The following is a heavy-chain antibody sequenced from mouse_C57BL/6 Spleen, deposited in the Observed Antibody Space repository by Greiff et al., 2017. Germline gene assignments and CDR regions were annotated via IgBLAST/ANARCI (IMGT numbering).Heavy chain of an antibody. J-gene: IGHJ4*01. CDR1: GYTFTSYW. Sequence: QVQLQQPGAELVRPGSSVKLSCKASGYTFTSYWMDWVKQRPGQGLEWIGNIYPSDSETHYNQKFKDKATLTVDKSSSTAYMQLSSLTSEDSAVYYGARYEEGPMDYWGQGTSVTVSS. D-gene: IGHD2-3*01. CDR3: ARYEEGPMDY. V-gene: IGHV1-61*01. CDR2: IYPSDSET.